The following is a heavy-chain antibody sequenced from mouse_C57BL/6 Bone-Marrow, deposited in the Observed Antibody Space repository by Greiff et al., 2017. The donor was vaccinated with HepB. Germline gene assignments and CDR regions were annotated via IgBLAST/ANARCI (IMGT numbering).Heavy chain of an antibody. CDR3: GRSSGWLVHAMDY. V-gene: IGHV1-63*01. CDR2: IYPGGGYT. D-gene: IGHD2-3*01. Sequence: VQLQQSGAELVRPGTSVKMSCKASGYTFTNYWIGWAKQRPGHGLEWIGDIYPGGGYTNYNEKFKGKATLTADKSSSTAYMQFSSLTSEDSAIYYCGRSSGWLVHAMDYWGQGNSVTVSS. J-gene: IGHJ4*01. CDR1: GYTFTNYW.